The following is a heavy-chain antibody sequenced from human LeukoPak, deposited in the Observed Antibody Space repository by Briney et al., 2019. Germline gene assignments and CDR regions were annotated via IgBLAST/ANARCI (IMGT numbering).Heavy chain of an antibody. V-gene: IGHV4-39*01. CDR2: MYHSGST. J-gene: IGHJ5*02. CDR1: GGSISSSSYY. CDR3: TRLTLTKTWFDP. Sequence: SETLSLTCTVSGGSISSSSYYWGWIRQPPGKGLEWIGSMYHSGSTYYNPSLKSRVTMSVDASKNQLSLKLSSVTAADTAVYYCTRLTLTKTWFDPWGQGTLVTVSS. D-gene: IGHD3-9*01.